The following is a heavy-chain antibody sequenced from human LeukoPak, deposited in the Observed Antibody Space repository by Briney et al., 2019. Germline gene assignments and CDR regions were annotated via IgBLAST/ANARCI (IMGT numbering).Heavy chain of an antibody. J-gene: IGHJ4*02. CDR2: IYSGGST. V-gene: IGHV3-53*01. CDR3: ARVRSSGGACYFDY. CDR1: GFTVSNNH. D-gene: IGHD2-21*02. Sequence: GGSLRLSCAASGFTVSNNHISWVRQAPGEGLEWVSFIYSGGSTYHADFVKGRFTISRDNSKNTVYLQMNSLRAEDTAVYHCARVRSSGGACYFDYWGQGTLVTVSS.